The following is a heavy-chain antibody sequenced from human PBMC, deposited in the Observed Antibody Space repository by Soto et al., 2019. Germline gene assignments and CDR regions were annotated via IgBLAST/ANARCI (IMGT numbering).Heavy chain of an antibody. J-gene: IGHJ5*02. CDR1: GGSISSSSDY. CDR2: IYYSGST. D-gene: IGHD3-3*01. CDR3: ARMEWLLRWFDP. V-gene: IGHV4-39*01. Sequence: SETLSLTYTVSGGSISSSSDYWGWIRQPPGKGLEWIGSIYYSGSTYYNPSLKSRVTISVDTSKNQFSLKLSSVTAADTAVYYCARMEWLLRWFDPWGQGTLVTGSS.